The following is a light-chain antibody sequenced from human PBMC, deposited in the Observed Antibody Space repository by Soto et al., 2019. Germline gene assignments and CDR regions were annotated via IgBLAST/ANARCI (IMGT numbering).Light chain of an antibody. V-gene: IGLV1-40*01. J-gene: IGLJ2*01. CDR1: SSNIGAGYD. Sequence: SVLTQPPSVSGAPGQRVTISCTGSSSNIGAGYDVNWYQQLPGTAPKLLIYVNSNRPSGVPDRFSGSKSGTSASLAITGLQAEDEADYYCQSYDSSLSVYVIFGGGTKLTVL. CDR2: VNS. CDR3: QSYDSSLSVYVI.